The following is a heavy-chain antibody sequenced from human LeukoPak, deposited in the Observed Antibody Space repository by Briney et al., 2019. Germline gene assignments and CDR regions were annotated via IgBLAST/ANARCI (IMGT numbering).Heavy chain of an antibody. CDR1: AFTFSNYA. J-gene: IGHJ4*02. CDR2: ISGSAGTT. Sequence: GGSLRLSCAASAFTFSNYAMTWVRQPRGKGLEWGSTISGSAGTTYYAFSVTGRFSISRDNSKNRLYLQMNSLRSDDTAVDYCAKCSRVDWLPIDFWGRGPLVTVSS. D-gene: IGHD3-9*01. V-gene: IGHV3-23*01. CDR3: AKCSRVDWLPIDF.